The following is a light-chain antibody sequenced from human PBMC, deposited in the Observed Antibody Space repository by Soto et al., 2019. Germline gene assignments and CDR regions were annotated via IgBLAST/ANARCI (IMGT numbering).Light chain of an antibody. J-gene: IGKJ5*01. Sequence: DIQMTQSPSYLSASVGDGVTITYRASQSISSYLNWYQQKPGKAPKLLIYAASSLQSGVPSRFSGSGSGTDFTLTISSLQPEDFATYYCQQSYSTPITFGQGTRLEI. CDR1: QSISSY. V-gene: IGKV1-39*01. CDR2: AAS. CDR3: QQSYSTPIT.